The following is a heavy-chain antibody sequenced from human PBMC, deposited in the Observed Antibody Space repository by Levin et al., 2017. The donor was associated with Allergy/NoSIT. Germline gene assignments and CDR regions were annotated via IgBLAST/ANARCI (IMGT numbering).Heavy chain of an antibody. CDR2: IKEDGSEK. D-gene: IGHD2-21*02. CDR1: GFTFSSYW. Sequence: QAGGSLRLSCAASGFTFSSYWMTWVRQAPGKGLEWVANIKEDGSEKQHVASVRGRFTISRDNAKNSLYLQMNSLRAEDTAVYYCVRDCGGDCYKYWGQGTLVTVSS. J-gene: IGHJ4*02. V-gene: IGHV3-7*01. CDR3: VRDCGGDCYKY.